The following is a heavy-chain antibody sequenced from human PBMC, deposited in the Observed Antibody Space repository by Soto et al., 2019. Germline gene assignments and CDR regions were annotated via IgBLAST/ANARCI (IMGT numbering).Heavy chain of an antibody. J-gene: IGHJ4*02. Sequence: EVQLVESGGGLVKPGGSLRLSCAASGFTLSSYTMNWVRQAPGKGLEYVSSISGASTYIYYADSMKGRFTISRDNTKKLLYLQMSSLRADDTAVYYCARDPSGALPGFDYWGQGALVTVSS. V-gene: IGHV3-21*01. CDR2: ISGASTYI. CDR1: GFTLSSYT. D-gene: IGHD3-3*01. CDR3: ARDPSGALPGFDY.